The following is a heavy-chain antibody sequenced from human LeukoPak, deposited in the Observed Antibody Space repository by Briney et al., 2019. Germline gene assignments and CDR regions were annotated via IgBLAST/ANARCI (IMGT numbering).Heavy chain of an antibody. CDR2: INHSGST. J-gene: IGHJ4*02. D-gene: IGHD3-10*01. CDR1: GGSFSGYY. CDR3: ARGHPYYYGSGSYPPDY. Sequence: SETLSFTCAVYGGSFSGYYWSWIRQPPGKGLEWIGEINHSGSTNYNPSLKSRVTISVDTSKNQFSLKLSSVTAADTAVYYCARGHPYYYGSGSYPPDYWGQGTLVTVSS. V-gene: IGHV4-34*01.